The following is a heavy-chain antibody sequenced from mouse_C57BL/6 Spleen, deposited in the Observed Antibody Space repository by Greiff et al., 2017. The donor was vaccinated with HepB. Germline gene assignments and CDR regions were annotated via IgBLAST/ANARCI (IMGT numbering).Heavy chain of an antibody. CDR1: GYTFTSYW. CDR2: IHPNSGST. Sequence: QVQLQQPGAELVKPGASVKLSCKASGYTFTSYWMHWVKQRPGQGLEWIGMIHPNSGSTNYNEKFKSKATLTVDKSSSTAYMQLSSVTSEDSAVYYCARVEYYYGSSYGGVFDYWGQGTTLTVSS. J-gene: IGHJ2*01. V-gene: IGHV1-64*01. D-gene: IGHD1-1*01. CDR3: ARVEYYYGSSYGGVFDY.